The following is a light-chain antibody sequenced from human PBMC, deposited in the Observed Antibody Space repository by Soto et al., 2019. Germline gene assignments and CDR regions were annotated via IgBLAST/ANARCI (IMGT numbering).Light chain of an antibody. Sequence: TQPASVSGSPGQSIPISCTGTSSDVGSYNLVSWYQQHPGKAPKLMIYEGSKRPSGVSNRFSGSKSGNTASLTISGLQAEDEADYYCCSYAGSSTFDVVFGGGTKLTVL. V-gene: IGLV2-23*03. CDR3: CSYAGSSTFDVV. J-gene: IGLJ2*01. CDR2: EGS. CDR1: SSDVGSYNL.